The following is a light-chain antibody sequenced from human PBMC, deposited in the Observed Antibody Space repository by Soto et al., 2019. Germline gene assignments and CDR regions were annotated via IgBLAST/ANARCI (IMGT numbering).Light chain of an antibody. J-gene: IGKJ1*01. CDR1: QSVSSN. V-gene: IGKV3-15*01. CDR3: KQYNYWPLT. Sequence: EVVMTQSPATLSVFPGERATLSCRASQSVSSNLAWYQQKPGQAPRLLIDGASTRATGIPARFSGSGSGTEFTLTISSLQSEDFAVYYCKQYNYWPLTFGQGTKVEIK. CDR2: GAS.